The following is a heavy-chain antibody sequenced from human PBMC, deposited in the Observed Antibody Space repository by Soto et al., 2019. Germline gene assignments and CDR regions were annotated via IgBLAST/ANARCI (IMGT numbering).Heavy chain of an antibody. CDR2: ISSGSSYI. D-gene: IGHD1-26*01. V-gene: IGHV3-21*01. Sequence: ESGGGLVQPGGSLRLSCAASGFTFSTYNMNWVRQAPGKGLEWVSSISSGSSYIYYADSLKGRFTISRDDAKNSLSLQLNSLRAEDTAVYYCAREGSGIIVGAQHAFDIWGQGTMVTVSS. CDR1: GFTFSTYN. CDR3: AREGSGIIVGAQHAFDI. J-gene: IGHJ3*02.